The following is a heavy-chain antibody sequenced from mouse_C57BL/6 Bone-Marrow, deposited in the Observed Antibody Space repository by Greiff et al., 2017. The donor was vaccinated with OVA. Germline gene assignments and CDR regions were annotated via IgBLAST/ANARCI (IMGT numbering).Heavy chain of an antibody. CDR3: TRGYYGNYVWFAY. D-gene: IGHD2-1*01. CDR1: GFTFSSYA. J-gene: IGHJ3*01. V-gene: IGHV5-9-1*02. CDR2: ISSGGDYI. Sequence: EVKVEESGEGLVKPGGSLKLSCAASGFTFSSYAMSWVRQTPEKRLEWVAYISSGGDYIYYADTVKGLFTISRDNARNTLYLQMSSLKSEDTAMYYCTRGYYGNYVWFAYWGQGTLVTVSA.